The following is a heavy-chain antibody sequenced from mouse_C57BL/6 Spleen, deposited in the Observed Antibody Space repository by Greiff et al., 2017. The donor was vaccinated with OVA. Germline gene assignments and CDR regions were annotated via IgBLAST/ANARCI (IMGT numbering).Heavy chain of an antibody. J-gene: IGHJ1*03. CDR3: ARRAREGSFDV. Sequence: QVQLQQSGAELVRPGTSVKVSCKASGYAFTNYLIEWVKQRPGQGLEWIGVINPGSGGTNYNEKFEGKATLTADKSSSTAYMQLSSLTSEDSAVYFCARRAREGSFDVWGTGTTVTVSS. CDR1: GYAFTNYL. V-gene: IGHV1-54*01. CDR2: INPGSGGT. D-gene: IGHD3-3*01.